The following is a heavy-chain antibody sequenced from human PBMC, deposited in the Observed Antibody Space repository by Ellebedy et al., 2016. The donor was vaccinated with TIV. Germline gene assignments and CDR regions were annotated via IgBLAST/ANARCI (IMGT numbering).Heavy chain of an antibody. CDR3: ARHFGDYRWGGVSNWFDP. Sequence: GESLKISCKGSGYSFTSYWISWVRQMPGKGLEWMGRIDPSDSYTNYSPSFQGHVTISADKSISTAYLQWSSLKASDTAMYYCARHFGDYRWGGVSNWFDPWGQGTLVTVSS. D-gene: IGHD4-17*01. CDR2: IDPSDSYT. CDR1: GYSFTSYW. J-gene: IGHJ5*02. V-gene: IGHV5-10-1*01.